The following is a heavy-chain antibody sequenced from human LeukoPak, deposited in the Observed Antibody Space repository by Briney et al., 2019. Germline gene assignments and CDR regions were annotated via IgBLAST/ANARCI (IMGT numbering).Heavy chain of an antibody. J-gene: IGHJ4*02. V-gene: IGHV3-23*01. CDR1: GXTFSNDW. D-gene: IGHD3-22*01. Sequence: PGGSLRLSCAASGXTFSNDWMTWVRQAPGKGLEWVSTLGGRGVLTYYADSVRGRFTVSRDNSKNTPYLQMNSLRAEDTAVYYCARRDVSGYYALDHWGQGFLVTVSS. CDR2: LGGRGVLT. CDR3: ARRDVSGYYALDH.